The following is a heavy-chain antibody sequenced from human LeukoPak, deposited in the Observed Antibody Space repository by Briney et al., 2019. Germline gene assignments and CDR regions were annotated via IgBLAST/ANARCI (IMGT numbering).Heavy chain of an antibody. V-gene: IGHV3-23*01. Sequence: GGSLRLSCAASGFTFSSYAMSWVRQAPGKGLEWVSAISGSGGSTYYADSVKGRFTISRDNSKNTLYLQMNSLRAEDTAVYYCAQGRPPSVVAIRRSYFDYWGQGTLVTVSS. J-gene: IGHJ4*02. CDR2: ISGSGGST. D-gene: IGHD3-22*01. CDR3: AQGRPPSVVAIRRSYFDY. CDR1: GFTFSSYA.